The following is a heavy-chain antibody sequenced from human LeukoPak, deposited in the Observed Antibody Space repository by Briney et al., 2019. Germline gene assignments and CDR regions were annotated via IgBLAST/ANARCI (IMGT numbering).Heavy chain of an antibody. D-gene: IGHD2-2*01. V-gene: IGHV3-30*02. CDR3: AKGLVPAGYGWDRFDP. Sequence: GGSLRLSCAASGFTFSSYGMHWVRQAPGKGLEWVAFIRYDGSNKYYADSVKGRFTISRDNSKNTLYLQMNSLRAEDTAVYYCAKGLVPAGYGWDRFDPWGQGTLVTVSS. CDR1: GFTFSSYG. CDR2: IRYDGSNK. J-gene: IGHJ5*02.